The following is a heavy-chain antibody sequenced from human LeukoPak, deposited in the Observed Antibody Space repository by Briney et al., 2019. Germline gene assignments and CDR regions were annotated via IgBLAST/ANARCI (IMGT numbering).Heavy chain of an antibody. CDR1: GFTFDDYA. CDR3: AKDSSGWDLDAFDI. Sequence: PGGSLRLSCAASGFTFDDYAMHWVRQAPGKGLEWVSAISGSGGSTYYADSVKGRFTISRDNSKNTLYLQMNSLRAEDTAVYYCAKDSSGWDLDAFDIWGQGTMVTVSS. V-gene: IGHV3-23*01. J-gene: IGHJ3*02. CDR2: ISGSGGST. D-gene: IGHD6-19*01.